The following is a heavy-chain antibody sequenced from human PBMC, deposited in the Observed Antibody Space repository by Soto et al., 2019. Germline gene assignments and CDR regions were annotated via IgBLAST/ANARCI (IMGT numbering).Heavy chain of an antibody. Sequence: GGSLRLSCAASGFTFSSYSMNWVRQAPGKGLEWVSYISSSSSTIYYADSVKGRFTISRDNAKNSLYLQMNSLRAENKALFYCARAPNRVAGLFDYWGQGTLVTVSS. CDR2: ISSSSSTI. V-gene: IGHV3-48*01. J-gene: IGHJ4*02. D-gene: IGHD6-19*01. CDR1: GFTFSSYS. CDR3: ARAPNRVAGLFDY.